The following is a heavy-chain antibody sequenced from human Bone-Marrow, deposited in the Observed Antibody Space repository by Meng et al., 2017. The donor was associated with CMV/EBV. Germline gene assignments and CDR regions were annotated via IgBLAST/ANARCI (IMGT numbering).Heavy chain of an antibody. Sequence: GESLKISCAASGFTFSSYSMNWVRQAPGKGLEWVSSISSSSSYIYYADSLKGRFTISRDNAKKSLYLLMNSLRAEDTAVYYCARAVPAAMNNWFDPWGQGTLVTVSS. CDR2: ISSSSSYI. V-gene: IGHV3-21*01. CDR3: ARAVPAAMNNWFDP. CDR1: GFTFSSYS. D-gene: IGHD2-2*01. J-gene: IGHJ5*02.